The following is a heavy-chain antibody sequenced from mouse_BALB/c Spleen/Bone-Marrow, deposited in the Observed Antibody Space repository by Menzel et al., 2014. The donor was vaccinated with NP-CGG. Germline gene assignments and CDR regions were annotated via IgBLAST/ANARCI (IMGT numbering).Heavy chain of an antibody. CDR3: ARRGYDNSYWYFGV. D-gene: IGHD2-3*01. CDR2: ISTGGSQT. CDR1: GFTFSSYG. Sequence: DVHLVESGGDLVKPGGSLKLSCAASGFTFSSYGMSWVRQTPDKRLEWVATISTGGSQTYYTDSVKGRFTISRDNAKNTMYRQMSSLKAEDSAIYYCARRGYDNSYWYFGVWGAGTTVTVSS. J-gene: IGHJ1*01. V-gene: IGHV5-6*02.